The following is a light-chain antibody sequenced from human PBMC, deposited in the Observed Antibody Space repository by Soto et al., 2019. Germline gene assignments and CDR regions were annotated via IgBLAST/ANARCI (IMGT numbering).Light chain of an antibody. V-gene: IGLV2-14*01. CDR2: EVT. CDR3: SSYTTSTTLIL. CDR1: SSDVGGYKY. J-gene: IGLJ2*01. Sequence: QSVLTQPASVSGSPGQSITISCTGTSSDVGGYKYVSWYQHHPGKAPKLIIYEVTNRPSGVSSRFSGSKSGNTASLTISGLQTEEEADYFCSSYTTSTTLILFGGGTKLTVL.